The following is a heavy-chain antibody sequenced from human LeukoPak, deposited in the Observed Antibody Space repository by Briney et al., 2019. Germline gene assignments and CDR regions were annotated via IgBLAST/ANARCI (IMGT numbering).Heavy chain of an antibody. D-gene: IGHD3-3*01. CDR2: IYHSGST. J-gene: IGHJ4*02. CDR1: GYSISSGDY. V-gene: IGHV4-38-2*01. Sequence: SETLSLTCVVSGYSISSGDYWGWIRQPPGKGLEWIGTIYHSGSTYYNPSLKSRVTISVDTSKNQFSLKLSSVTAADTAVYYCASSFLEWLAPFDYWGQGTLVTVSS. CDR3: ASSFLEWLAPFDY.